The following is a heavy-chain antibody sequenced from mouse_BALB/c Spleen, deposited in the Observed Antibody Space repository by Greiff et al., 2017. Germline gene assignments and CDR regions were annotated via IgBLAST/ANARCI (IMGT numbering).Heavy chain of an antibody. Sequence: EVMLVESGGGLVQPGGSRKLSCAASGFTFSDYGMAWVRQAPGKGPEWVAFISNLAYSIYYADTVTGRFTISRENAKNTLYLEMSSLRSEDTAMYYCARAGNLGYFDYWGQGTTLTVSS. CDR3: ARAGNLGYFDY. J-gene: IGHJ2*01. CDR1: GFTFSDYG. D-gene: IGHD2-1*01. V-gene: IGHV5-15*02. CDR2: ISNLAYSI.